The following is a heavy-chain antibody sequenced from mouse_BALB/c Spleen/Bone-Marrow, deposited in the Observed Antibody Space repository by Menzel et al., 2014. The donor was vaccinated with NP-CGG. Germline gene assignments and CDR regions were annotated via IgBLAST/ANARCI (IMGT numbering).Heavy chain of an antibody. Sequence: QVQLKESGAELVRPGTSVKVSCKASGYAFTNYLIEWVKRRPGQGLEWIGVINPGSGGTNYNEKFKGKATLTADKSSSTAYMQLSSLTSDDSAVYFCARELGRWYFDVWGAGTTVTVSS. CDR1: GYAFTNYL. CDR2: INPGSGGT. J-gene: IGHJ1*01. D-gene: IGHD4-1*01. V-gene: IGHV1-54*01. CDR3: ARELGRWYFDV.